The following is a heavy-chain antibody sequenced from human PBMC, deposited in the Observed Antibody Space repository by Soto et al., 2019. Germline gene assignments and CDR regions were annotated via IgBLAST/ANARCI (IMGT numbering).Heavy chain of an antibody. V-gene: IGHV3-23*01. CDR1: GFDFDNFE. CDR2: ISGSGGST. Sequence: GGSLRLSCVASGFDFDNFEMNWVRQAPGRGPEWVSAISGSGGSTYYADSVKGRFTISRDNSKNTLYLQMNSLRAEDTAVYYCAKVGGIQLWLWFYGMDVWGQGTKVTVSS. J-gene: IGHJ6*02. CDR3: AKVGGIQLWLWFYGMDV. D-gene: IGHD5-18*01.